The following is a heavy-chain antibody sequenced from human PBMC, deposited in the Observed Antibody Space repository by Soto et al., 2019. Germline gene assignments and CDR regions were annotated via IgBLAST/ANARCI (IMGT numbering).Heavy chain of an antibody. J-gene: IGHJ4*02. Sequence: GEPLKICCEGSGYSFTSYWIGWVRQMPGKGLEWMGIIYPGDSDTRYSPSFQGQVTISADKSISTAYLQWSSLKASDTAMYYCARQGSYVDTLFDYWGQGTLVTVSS. CDR1: GYSFTSYW. V-gene: IGHV5-51*01. D-gene: IGHD1-26*01. CDR3: ARQGSYVDTLFDY. CDR2: IYPGDSDT.